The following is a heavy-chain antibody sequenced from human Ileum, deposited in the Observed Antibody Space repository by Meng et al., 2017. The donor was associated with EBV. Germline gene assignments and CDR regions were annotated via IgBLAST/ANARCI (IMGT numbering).Heavy chain of an antibody. CDR3: AGGVYGPLTRGREYFIL. Sequence: CGPELFSTPANPSLPRSVSGRSFNCSFWTLILHAPGMRLEWIGALNQSATTHYNPPHKSRLTITENTPKKQFSLKLTSVTAADTAVYYCAGGVYGPLTRGREYFILWGQGTVVTVSS. CDR2: LNQSATT. D-gene: IGHD2-8*01. J-gene: IGHJ1*01. V-gene: IGHV4-34*01. CDR1: GRSFNCSF.